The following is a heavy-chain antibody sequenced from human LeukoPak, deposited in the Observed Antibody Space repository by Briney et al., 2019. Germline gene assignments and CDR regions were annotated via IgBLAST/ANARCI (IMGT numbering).Heavy chain of an antibody. J-gene: IGHJ4*02. Sequence: GASVKVSCKASGYTFTDYYMHWVRQAPGQGLEWMGWINPNTGGTNYAQKFQGSVTMTRDTSISTAYMELSSLISDDTAVYYCARSAIWFEELVYWGQGTLVTVSS. CDR3: ARSAIWFEELVY. CDR2: INPNTGGT. CDR1: GYTFTDYY. D-gene: IGHD3-10*01. V-gene: IGHV1-2*02.